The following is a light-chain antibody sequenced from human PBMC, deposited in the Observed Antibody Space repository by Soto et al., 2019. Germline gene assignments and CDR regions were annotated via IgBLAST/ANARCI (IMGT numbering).Light chain of an antibody. J-gene: IGLJ1*01. Sequence: SVLPKPPSVTGSPGQSVTISCTGTSSDVGSYNRVSWYQQPPGTAPKLMIYEVSNRPSGVPDRFSGSKSGNTASLTISGLQAEDEADYYCSSYTSSSTYVFGTGTKVTVL. V-gene: IGLV2-18*02. CDR3: SSYTSSSTYV. CDR2: EVS. CDR1: SSDVGSYNR.